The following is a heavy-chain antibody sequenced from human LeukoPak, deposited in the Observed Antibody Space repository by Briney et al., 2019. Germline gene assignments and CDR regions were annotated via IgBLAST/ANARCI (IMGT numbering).Heavy chain of an antibody. CDR2: IYTSGST. D-gene: IGHD3-22*01. V-gene: IGHV4-4*07. Sequence: SETLSLTCTVSGGSISSYYWSWIRQPAGKGLEWIGRIYTSGSTNYDPSLKSRVTMSVDTSKNQFSLKLSSVTAADTAVYYCARSPYYYDSSGLRNAFDIWGQGTMVTVSS. CDR3: ARSPYYYDSSGLRNAFDI. J-gene: IGHJ3*02. CDR1: GGSISSYY.